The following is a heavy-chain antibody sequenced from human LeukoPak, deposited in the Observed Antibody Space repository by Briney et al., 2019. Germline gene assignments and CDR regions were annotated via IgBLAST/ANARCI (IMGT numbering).Heavy chain of an antibody. J-gene: IGHJ3*02. CDR1: GFTFSDYY. CDR3: AKEGYYDSSVYSAFDM. V-gene: IGHV3-11*01. Sequence: GGFLRLSCAASGFTFSDYYMSWIRQAPGKGLEWVSYISSSGSTIYYADSVKGRFTISRDNSKNTLYLQMNSLRAEDTAVYYCAKEGYYDSSVYSAFDMWGQGTMVTVSS. D-gene: IGHD3-22*01. CDR2: ISSSGSTI.